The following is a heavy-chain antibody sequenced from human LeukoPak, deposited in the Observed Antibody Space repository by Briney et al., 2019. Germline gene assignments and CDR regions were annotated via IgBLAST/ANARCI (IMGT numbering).Heavy chain of an antibody. D-gene: IGHD5-18*01. CDR3: AGDLMDTAMVLD. J-gene: IGHJ4*02. CDR1: GFTSSDYY. CDR2: ISSSGSTI. Sequence: GSLRLSCAASGFTSSDYYMSWIRQAPGKGLEWVSYISSSGSTIYYADSVKGRFTISRDNAKNSLYLQMNSLRAEDTAVYYCAGDLMDTAMVLDWGQGTLVTVSS. V-gene: IGHV3-11*01.